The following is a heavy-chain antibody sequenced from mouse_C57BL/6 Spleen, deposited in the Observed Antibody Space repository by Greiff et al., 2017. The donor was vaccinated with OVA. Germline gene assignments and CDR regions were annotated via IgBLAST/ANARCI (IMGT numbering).Heavy chain of an antibody. Sequence: EVQLVESEGGLVQPGSSMKLSCTASGFTFSDYYMAWVRQVPEKGLEWVANINYDGSSTYYLDSLKSRFIISRDNAKNILYLQMSSLKSEDTATYYCARDQEDYGSSYWYFDVWGTGTTVTVSS. CDR3: ARDQEDYGSSYWYFDV. V-gene: IGHV5-16*01. CDR2: INYDGSST. CDR1: GFTFSDYY. J-gene: IGHJ1*03. D-gene: IGHD1-1*01.